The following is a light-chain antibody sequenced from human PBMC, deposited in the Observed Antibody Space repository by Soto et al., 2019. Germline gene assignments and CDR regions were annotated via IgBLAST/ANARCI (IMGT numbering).Light chain of an antibody. CDR2: GVN. CDR3: SSYTSIRALL. J-gene: IGLJ3*02. Sequence: QSVLTQPASVSGSPGQTITISCTGTSCNVGSYNENSWHQHHPGRAPKLMNYGVNNRPSGVSNRFSGSKSGNTASLTISGLQAEDEADYCCSSYTSIRALLFGGGTKLTVL. V-gene: IGLV2-14*03. CDR1: SCNVGSYNE.